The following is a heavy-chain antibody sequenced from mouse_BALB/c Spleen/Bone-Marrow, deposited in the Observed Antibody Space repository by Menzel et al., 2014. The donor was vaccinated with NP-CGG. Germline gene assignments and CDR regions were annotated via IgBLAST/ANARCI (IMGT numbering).Heavy chain of an antibody. Sequence: VKLMESGAELVTPGASVKLSCKASGYTFTTYWMRWVKQRPGHGLEWIGQVDPSDGYTNYSQMFKGKATLTVDKSSSTAYMQLSSLSSEDSAVYYCARGGDNFAWFAYWGQGTLVTVSA. CDR3: ARGGDNFAWFAY. CDR2: VDPSDGYT. V-gene: IGHV1-69*02. D-gene: IGHD1-3*01. J-gene: IGHJ3*01. CDR1: GYTFTTYW.